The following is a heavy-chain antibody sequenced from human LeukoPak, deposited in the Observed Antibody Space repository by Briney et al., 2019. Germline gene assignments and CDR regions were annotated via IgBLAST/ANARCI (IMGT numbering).Heavy chain of an antibody. D-gene: IGHD3-3*01. V-gene: IGHV1-3*01. Sequence: ASVKVSCKASGYTFTSYAMHWVRQAPGQRLEWMGWINAGNGNTKYSQKFQGRVTITRDTSASTAYMELSSLRSEDTAVYYCARDSITIFGVDIDYWGQGTLVTVSS. CDR2: INAGNGNT. CDR3: ARDSITIFGVDIDY. J-gene: IGHJ4*02. CDR1: GYTFTSYA.